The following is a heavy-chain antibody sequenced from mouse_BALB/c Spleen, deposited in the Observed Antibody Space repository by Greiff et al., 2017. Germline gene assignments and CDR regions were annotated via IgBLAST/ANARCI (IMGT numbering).Heavy chain of an antibody. V-gene: IGHV2-2*02. Sequence: QVQLKQSGPGLVQPSQSLSITCTVSGFSLTSYGVHWVRQSPGKGLEWLGVIWSGGSTDYNAAFISRLSISKDNSKSQVFFKMNSLQANDTAIYYCARKGIYYDYDGAMDYWGQGTSVTVSS. CDR3: ARKGIYYDYDGAMDY. D-gene: IGHD2-4*01. CDR1: GFSLTSYG. J-gene: IGHJ4*01. CDR2: IWSGGST.